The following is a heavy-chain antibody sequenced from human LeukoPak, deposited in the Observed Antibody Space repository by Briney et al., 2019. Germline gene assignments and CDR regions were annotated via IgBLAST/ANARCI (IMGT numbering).Heavy chain of an antibody. V-gene: IGHV4-4*07. CDR2: IYTSGST. CDR3: ARGFDCSSTSCSRLHYYYYMDV. J-gene: IGHJ6*03. D-gene: IGHD2-2*01. Sequence: SETLSLTCTVSGGSISSYYWSWIRQPAGKGLEWIGRIYTSGSTNYNPSLKSRVTMSVDTSKNQFSLKLSSVTAADTAVYYCARGFDCSSTSCSRLHYYYYMDVWGKGTTVTVSS. CDR1: GGSISSYY.